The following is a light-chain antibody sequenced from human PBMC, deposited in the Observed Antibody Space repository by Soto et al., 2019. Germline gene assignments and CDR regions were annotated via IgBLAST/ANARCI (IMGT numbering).Light chain of an antibody. V-gene: IGKV1-8*01. Sequence: ALRMTQSPSSFSSSTGDSVTITCRASQGISSYLAWYQQKTGKAPKILIYAESTLQSGVPSRFSGSGSGTDLTLTISCLQSEDFATYYCQKYYSYPWTCGQGTKVDIK. J-gene: IGKJ1*01. CDR2: AES. CDR1: QGISSY. CDR3: QKYYSYPWT.